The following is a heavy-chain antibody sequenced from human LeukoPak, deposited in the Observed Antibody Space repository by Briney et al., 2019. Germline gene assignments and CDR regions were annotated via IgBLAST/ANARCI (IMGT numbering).Heavy chain of an antibody. Sequence: PGRSLRLSCAASGFTFSSYGMHWVRQAPGKGLEWVAVISYDGSNKYYADSVKGRFTISRDNSKNTLYLQMNSLRAEDTAVYYCAKDLVNYYDSSGHQPSVGYWGQGTLVTVSS. CDR3: AKDLVNYYDSSGHQPSVGY. D-gene: IGHD3-22*01. V-gene: IGHV3-30*18. J-gene: IGHJ4*02. CDR1: GFTFSSYG. CDR2: ISYDGSNK.